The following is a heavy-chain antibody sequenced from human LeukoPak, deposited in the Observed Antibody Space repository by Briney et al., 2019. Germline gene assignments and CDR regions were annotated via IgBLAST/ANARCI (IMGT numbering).Heavy chain of an antibody. CDR2: ISYDGSNK. J-gene: IGHJ4*02. CDR1: GFTFNNYA. D-gene: IGHD6-13*01. V-gene: IGHV3-30*04. Sequence: HSGGSLRLSCAASGFTFNNYAMSWVRQAPGKGLEWVAVISYDGSNKYYADSVKGRFTISRDNSKNTLYLQMNSLRAEDTAVYYCAREPGIAAAGTGIDYWGQGTLVTVSS. CDR3: AREPGIAAAGTGIDY.